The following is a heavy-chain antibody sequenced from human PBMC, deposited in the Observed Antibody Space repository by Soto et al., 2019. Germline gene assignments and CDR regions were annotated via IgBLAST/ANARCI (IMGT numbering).Heavy chain of an antibody. CDR3: ARLQVDVGSDN. CDR1: GVSVTNSNYY. V-gene: IGHV4-30-2*06. J-gene: IGHJ4*02. Sequence: PTKTRSLTCTVSGVSVTNSNYYWSWIRQSPGKGLEWIGYILHTGGTQYNPSLKSRVSMXXXKXXXXXSLXLTXVTXADTAVYYCARLQVDVGSDNWCQGALGT. CDR2: ILHTGGT. D-gene: IGHD1-26*01.